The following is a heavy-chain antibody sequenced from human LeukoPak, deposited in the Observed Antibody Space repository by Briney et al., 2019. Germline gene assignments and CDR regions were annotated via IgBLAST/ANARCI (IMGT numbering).Heavy chain of an antibody. CDR3: ARTHTYGDYEDY. D-gene: IGHD4-17*01. V-gene: IGHV1-69*13. Sequence: ASVKVSCKVSGYTLTELSMHWVRQAPGKGLEWMGGIIPIFGTANYAQKFQGRVTITADESTSTAYMELSSLRSEDTAVYYCARTHTYGDYEDYWGQGTLVTVSS. CDR1: GYTLTELS. CDR2: IIPIFGTA. J-gene: IGHJ4*02.